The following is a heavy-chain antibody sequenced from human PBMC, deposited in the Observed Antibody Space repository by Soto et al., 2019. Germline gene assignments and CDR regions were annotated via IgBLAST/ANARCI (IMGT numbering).Heavy chain of an antibody. J-gene: IGHJ4*02. D-gene: IGHD2-15*01. CDR3: VKQAHGLDGVAFDY. CDR2: GSTSGRST. V-gene: IGHV3-64D*06. CDR1: GFIFSEST. Sequence: GGSLRLSCSASGFIFSESTLYWVRQVPGKGLEAISAGSTSGRSTYYADSVKDRFTISRDNSKNTLFLQMGSLRPEDTAIYYCVKQAHGLDGVAFDYWGQGTQVTVSS.